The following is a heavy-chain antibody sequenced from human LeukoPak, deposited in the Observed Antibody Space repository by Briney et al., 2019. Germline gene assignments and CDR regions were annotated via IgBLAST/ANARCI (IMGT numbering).Heavy chain of an antibody. CDR3: AKGLNAGDYTYLDY. CDR2: ISGSGVST. CDR1: GFTFSNYA. D-gene: IGHD4-11*01. J-gene: IGHJ4*02. Sequence: GGSLRLSCAASGFTFSNYAMSWVRQAPGSGLEWVSGISGSGVSTYYADSVKGRFTFSRDNSKNTLYLQINSLSADDTAVYYCAKGLNAGDYTYLDYWGQGTLVTVSS. V-gene: IGHV3-23*01.